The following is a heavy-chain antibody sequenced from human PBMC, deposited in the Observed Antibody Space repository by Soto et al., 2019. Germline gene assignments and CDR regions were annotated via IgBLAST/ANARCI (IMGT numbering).Heavy chain of an antibody. CDR2: IYYSGTS. Sequence: QLRLQESGPGLVKPSETLSLTCAVSGGSISSSSYYWDWIRQPPGKGLEWIGTIYYSGTSNYNPSLRGRVTIVVDTSKNEFSLRLTSATAADTAVYYCTRHAIGVVVPAAIRNWGQGSLVTVSS. CDR3: TRHAIGVVVPAAIRN. J-gene: IGHJ1*01. D-gene: IGHD2-15*01. CDR1: GGSISSSSYY. V-gene: IGHV4-39*01.